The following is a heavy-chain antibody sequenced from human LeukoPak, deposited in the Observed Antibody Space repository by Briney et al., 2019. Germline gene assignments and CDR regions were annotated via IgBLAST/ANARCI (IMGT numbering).Heavy chain of an antibody. Sequence: SETLSLTCSVSGDSIISGDYYWSWIRQPPGKGLEWIGYIYYLGSTSYNPSLKSRVTISVDTSKNQFSLKLTSVTAADTAVYYCARDLRREASRLRRYFDPWGQGTLVTVSS. J-gene: IGHJ5*02. D-gene: IGHD4-17*01. V-gene: IGHV4-30-4*01. CDR1: GDSIISGDYY. CDR3: ARDLRREASRLRRYFDP. CDR2: IYYLGST.